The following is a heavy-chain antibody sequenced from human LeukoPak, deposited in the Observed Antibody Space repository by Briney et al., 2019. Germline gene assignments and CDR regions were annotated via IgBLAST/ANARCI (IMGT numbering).Heavy chain of an antibody. CDR1: GGSINDYY. V-gene: IGHV4-30-4*08. CDR2: IYYSGST. Sequence: SETLSLTCTVSGGSINDYYWSWIRQPPGKGLEWIGYIYYSGSTYYNPSLKSRVTISVDTSKNQFSLKLSSVTAADTAVYYCARDQRWLRFLDYWGQGTLVTVSS. D-gene: IGHD5-12*01. CDR3: ARDQRWLRFLDY. J-gene: IGHJ4*02.